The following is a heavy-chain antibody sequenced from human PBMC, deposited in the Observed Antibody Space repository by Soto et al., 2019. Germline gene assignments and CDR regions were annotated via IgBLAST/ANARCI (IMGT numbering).Heavy chain of an antibody. D-gene: IGHD6-19*01. V-gene: IGHV3-30-3*01. CDR3: AREQQQWLSFDY. CDR2: ISYDGSNK. CDR1: GFTFSSYA. J-gene: IGHJ4*02. Sequence: QVQLVESGGAVVQPGRSLRLSCAASGFTFSSYAMHWVRQAPGKGLEWVAVISYDGSNKYYADSVKGRFTISRDNSKNTLYLQMNSLRAEDTAVYYCAREQQQWLSFDYWGQGTLVTVSS.